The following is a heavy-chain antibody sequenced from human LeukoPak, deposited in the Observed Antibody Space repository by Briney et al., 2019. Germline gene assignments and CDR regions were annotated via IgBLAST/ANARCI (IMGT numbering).Heavy chain of an antibody. CDR1: GFTFSSYG. CDR3: ARACSPGYYYDSGYFQH. Sequence: PGRSLRLSCAASGFTFSSYGMHWVRQAPGKGLEWVAVIWYDGSNKYYADSVKGRFTISRGNSKNTLYLQMNSLRAEDTAVYYCARACSPGYYYDSGYFQHWGQGTLVTVSS. CDR2: IWYDGSNK. D-gene: IGHD3-22*01. V-gene: IGHV3-33*01. J-gene: IGHJ1*01.